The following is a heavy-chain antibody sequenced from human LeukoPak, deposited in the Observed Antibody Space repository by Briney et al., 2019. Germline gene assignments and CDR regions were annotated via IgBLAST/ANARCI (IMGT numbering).Heavy chain of an antibody. J-gene: IGHJ4*02. CDR1: GGSFSGYY. CDR2: INHSGST. Sequence: SETLSLTCAVYGGSFSGYYWSWIRQPPGKGLEWIGEINHSGSTDYNASLKSRITISVDTSKNQFSLKLSSVTAADTAVYYCASGALDYFDYWGQGTLVTASS. V-gene: IGHV4-34*01. CDR3: ASGALDYFDY.